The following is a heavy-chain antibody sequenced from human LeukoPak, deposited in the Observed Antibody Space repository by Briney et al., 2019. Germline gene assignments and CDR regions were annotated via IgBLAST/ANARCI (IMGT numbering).Heavy chain of an antibody. J-gene: IGHJ4*02. V-gene: IGHV4-30-4*01. CDR1: GGSISSGDYY. D-gene: IGHD3-3*01. CDR3: ARVPRGYDFWSGSYFDY. Sequence: SETLSLTCTVSGGSISSGDYYWSWIRQPPGKGLEWIGYIYYSGSTYYNPSLKSRVTISVDTSKNQFSLKLSSVTAADTAVYYCARVPRGYDFWSGSYFDYWGQGTLVTVSS. CDR2: IYYSGST.